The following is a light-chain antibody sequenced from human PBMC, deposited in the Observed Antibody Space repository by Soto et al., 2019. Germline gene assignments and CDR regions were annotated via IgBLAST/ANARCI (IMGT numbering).Light chain of an antibody. CDR1: QDISNY. CDR2: DAS. Sequence: DIQMTQSPSSLTASEGDRVTNTCQASQDISNYLNWYQQKPGKAPKLLIYDASNVETGVPSRFSGSVSGTDFTFTISSLQPEDIATYYCQQYDNLITFGQGTRLEIK. J-gene: IGKJ5*01. CDR3: QQYDNLIT. V-gene: IGKV1-33*01.